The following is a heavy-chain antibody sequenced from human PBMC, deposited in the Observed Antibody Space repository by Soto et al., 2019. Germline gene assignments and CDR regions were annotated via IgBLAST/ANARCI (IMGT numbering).Heavy chain of an antibody. CDR1: CGSISSGGYY. V-gene: IGHV4-31*03. D-gene: IGHD3-10*01. J-gene: IGHJ4*02. CDR2: IYYSGST. Sequence: TLSLTCPVSCGSISSGGYYGSWIRQHPGKGLEWIGYIYYSGSTYYNPSLKSRVTISVDTSKNQFSLKLSSVTAADTAVYYCARSKYYYYFDYWGQGTLVTVSS. CDR3: ARSKYYYYFDY.